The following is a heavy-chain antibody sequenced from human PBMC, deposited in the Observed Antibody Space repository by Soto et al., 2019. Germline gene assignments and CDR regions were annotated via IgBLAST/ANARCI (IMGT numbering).Heavy chain of an antibody. J-gene: IGHJ4*02. CDR3: AKDWMD. CDR2: ISYDGSNK. D-gene: IGHD2-2*03. V-gene: IGHV3-30*18. CDR1: GFTFSSYG. Sequence: QVQLVESGGGVVQPGRSLRLSCAASGFTFSSYGMHWVRQAPGKGLEWVAVISYDGSNKYYADSVKGRFTISRDNSKNTLYLQMISLRAEDTAVYYCAKDWMDWGQGTLVTVSS.